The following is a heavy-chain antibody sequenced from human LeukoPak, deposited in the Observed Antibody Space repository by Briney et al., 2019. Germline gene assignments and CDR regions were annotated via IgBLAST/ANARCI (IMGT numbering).Heavy chain of an antibody. Sequence: PGGSLRLSCAASGFTFSSYGMHWVRQAPGKGLEWVAVISYDGSNKYYADSVKGRFTISRDNSKNTLYLQMNSLRAEDTAVYYCAKAKSRGFGELLADYWGQGTLVTVSS. J-gene: IGHJ4*02. V-gene: IGHV3-30*18. CDR1: GFTFSSYG. CDR2: ISYDGSNK. CDR3: AKAKSRGFGELLADY. D-gene: IGHD3-10*01.